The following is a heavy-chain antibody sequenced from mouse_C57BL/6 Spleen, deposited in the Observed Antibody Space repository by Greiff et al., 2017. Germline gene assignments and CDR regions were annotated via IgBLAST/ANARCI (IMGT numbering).Heavy chain of an antibody. J-gene: IGHJ2*01. D-gene: IGHD1-1*01. Sequence: EVNVVESGGGLVKPGGSLKLSCAASGFTFSSYTMSWVRQTPEKRLEWVATISGGGGNTYYPDSVKGRFTISRDNAKNTLYLQMSSLRSEDTALYYCARRDYGSSSHFDYWGQGTTLTVSS. CDR2: ISGGGGNT. V-gene: IGHV5-9*01. CDR3: ARRDYGSSSHFDY. CDR1: GFTFSSYT.